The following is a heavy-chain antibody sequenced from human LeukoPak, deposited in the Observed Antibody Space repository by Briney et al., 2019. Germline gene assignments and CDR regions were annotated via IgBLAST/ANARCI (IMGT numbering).Heavy chain of an antibody. CDR2: IFHTGST. J-gene: IGHJ4*02. CDR3: ARHRSKWLQSSFDY. D-gene: IGHD5-24*01. Sequence: SETLSLTCTVPGYSISSGYYWAWIRQPPGKGLEWIGSIFHTGSTYHNPSLKSRVTISVDTSKNQFSLKLNSVTAADTAVYYCARHRSKWLQSSFDYWGQGTLVTVSS. CDR1: GYSISSGYY. V-gene: IGHV4-38-2*02.